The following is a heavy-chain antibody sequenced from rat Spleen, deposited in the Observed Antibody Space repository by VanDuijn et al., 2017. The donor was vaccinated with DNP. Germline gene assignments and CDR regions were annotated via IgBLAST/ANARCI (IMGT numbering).Heavy chain of an antibody. J-gene: IGHJ2*01. CDR2: INSAGST. CDR3: AIQLGVFDY. Sequence: EVQLQESGPGLVKPSQSLSLTCSVTVYSITSSYRWNWIRKFPGPKLEWMGYINSAGSTNYNPSLRSRISITRDTSKNQFFLQMNSVTTEDTATYYCAIQLGVFDYWGQGVPVTVSS. V-gene: IGHV3-3*01. CDR1: VYSITSSYR. D-gene: IGHD4-6*01.